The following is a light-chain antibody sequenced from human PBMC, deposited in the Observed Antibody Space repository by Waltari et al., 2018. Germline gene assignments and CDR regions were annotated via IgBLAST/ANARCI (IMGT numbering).Light chain of an antibody. CDR3: QHYLRLPVT. Sequence: IVLTQSPGTLSLSPGERATLPCRASQSVSRALTWYQQKPGQAPRLLIYGASTRATGIPDRFSGSGSGTDFSLTISRLEPDDFAVYYCQHYLRLPVTFGQGTTVEI. CDR2: GAS. J-gene: IGKJ1*01. CDR1: QSVSRA. V-gene: IGKV3-20*01.